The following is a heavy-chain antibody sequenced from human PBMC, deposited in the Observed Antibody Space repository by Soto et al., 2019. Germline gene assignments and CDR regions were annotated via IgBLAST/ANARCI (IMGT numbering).Heavy chain of an antibody. CDR2: IYHRGST. Sequence: QLQLQESGSGLVKPSQTLSLTCAVSGGSISSDGYSWSWIRQPPGKGLEWIGYIYHRGSTYYNPSLKSRVDISIDRSKNQFSPKLSSVTAADTAVYDCARAPLGYNWFDPWGQGTLVTVSS. CDR1: GGSISSDGYS. D-gene: IGHD3-3*02. J-gene: IGHJ5*02. CDR3: ARAPLGYNWFDP. V-gene: IGHV4-30-2*01.